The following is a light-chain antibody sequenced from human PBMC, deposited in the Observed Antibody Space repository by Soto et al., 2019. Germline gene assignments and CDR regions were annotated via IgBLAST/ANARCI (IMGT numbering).Light chain of an antibody. Sequence: EILMTQSPATLSVSPGERATLSCRASQSVGGDLAWYQQKPGQAPMLLISGASTRASGIPARFSGSGSGTEFTLTISSLQSEDFAFYYCQQYNNWPETFGQGTKVEIK. CDR2: GAS. CDR3: QQYNNWPET. V-gene: IGKV3-15*01. CDR1: QSVGGD. J-gene: IGKJ1*01.